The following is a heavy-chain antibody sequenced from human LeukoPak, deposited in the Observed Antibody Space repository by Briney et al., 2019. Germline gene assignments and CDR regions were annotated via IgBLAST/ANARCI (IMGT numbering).Heavy chain of an antibody. J-gene: IGHJ4*02. D-gene: IGHD2-2*02. V-gene: IGHV3-23*01. Sequence: GGSLRLSCVGSGFTFSRYWLNWVRQAPGKGLEWVSAISGSGGSTYYADSVKGRFTISRDNPKNTLYLQMNSLRAEDTAVYYCAKEGHLGYCSSTSCYTDYWGQGTLVTVSS. CDR1: GFTFSRYW. CDR2: ISGSGGST. CDR3: AKEGHLGYCSSTSCYTDY.